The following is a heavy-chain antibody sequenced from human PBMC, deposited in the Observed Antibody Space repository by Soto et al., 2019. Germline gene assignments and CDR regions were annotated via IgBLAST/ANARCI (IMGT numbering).Heavy chain of an antibody. Sequence: SETLSLTCTVSGGSISSSSYYWGWIRQPPGKGPEWIGSIYYSGSTYYNPSLKSRVTISVDTSKNQFSLKLSSVTAADTAVYYCARLYCSSTSCPIDYWGQGTLVTVSS. CDR2: IYYSGST. CDR3: ARLYCSSTSCPIDY. J-gene: IGHJ4*02. CDR1: GGSISSSSYY. D-gene: IGHD2-2*01. V-gene: IGHV4-39*01.